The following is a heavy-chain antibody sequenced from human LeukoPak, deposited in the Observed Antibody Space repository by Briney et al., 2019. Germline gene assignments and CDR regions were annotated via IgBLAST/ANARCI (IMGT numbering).Heavy chain of an antibody. Sequence: SETLSLTCTVSGGSISSYYWSWIRQPPGKGLEWIGSIYYSGSTYYNPSLKSRVTISVDTSKNQFSLKLSSVTAADTAVYYCARFMVRGNWFDPWGQGTLVTVSS. J-gene: IGHJ5*02. CDR3: ARFMVRGNWFDP. CDR2: IYYSGST. CDR1: GGSISSYY. V-gene: IGHV4-59*05. D-gene: IGHD3-10*01.